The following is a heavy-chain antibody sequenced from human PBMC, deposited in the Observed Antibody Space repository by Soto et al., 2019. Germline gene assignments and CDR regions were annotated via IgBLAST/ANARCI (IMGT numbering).Heavy chain of an antibody. D-gene: IGHD3-3*02. CDR3: ARVGINNFFDC. CDR1: GFTFSSYT. Sequence: PGGSLRLSCTASGFTFSSYTMNWVRQAPGRGLEYVAAIRKNGDATFYAKSVEGRFTISRDNSKGTLYLQMGSLRTEDMAVYYCARVGINNFFDCWGQGTLVTVSS. CDR2: IRKNGDAT. J-gene: IGHJ4*02. V-gene: IGHV3-64*01.